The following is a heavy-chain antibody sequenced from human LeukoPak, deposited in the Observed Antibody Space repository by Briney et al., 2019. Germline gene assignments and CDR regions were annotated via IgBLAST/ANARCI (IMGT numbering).Heavy chain of an antibody. V-gene: IGHV3-33*01. J-gene: IGHJ4*01. Sequence: GGSLRLSCVASGFSFSSYVINWVRQAPGKGLEWVAVIWYDGRRIHYADSVKGRFTISRDNSKNTLYLEMNSLRAEDTAMYYCARMTAADGQAYFDYWGQGTFVTVSS. CDR2: IWYDGRRI. D-gene: IGHD6-13*01. CDR3: ARMTAADGQAYFDY. CDR1: GFSFSSYV.